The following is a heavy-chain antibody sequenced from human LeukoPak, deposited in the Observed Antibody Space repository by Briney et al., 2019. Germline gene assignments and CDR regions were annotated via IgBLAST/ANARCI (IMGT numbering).Heavy chain of an antibody. V-gene: IGHV3-7*04. J-gene: IGHJ5*02. Sequence: GGSLRLPCAASRFTFSSSWMNWARQAPGKGLEWVANIKQDGSEKYYVDSVKGRFTISRDNAKNSLYLQMNSLRADDTAVYYCARDIVVVPNAAFDPWGQGTLVTVSS. D-gene: IGHD2-2*01. CDR1: RFTFSSSW. CDR2: IKQDGSEK. CDR3: ARDIVVVPNAAFDP.